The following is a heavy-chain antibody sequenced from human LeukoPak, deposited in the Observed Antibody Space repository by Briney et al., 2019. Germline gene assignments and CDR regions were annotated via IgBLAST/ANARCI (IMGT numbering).Heavy chain of an antibody. CDR1: GYTFTGYY. J-gene: IGHJ4*02. D-gene: IGHD1-26*01. Sequence: ASVKVSCKASGYTFTGYYMHWVRQAPGQGLEWMGRINPNSGGTNYAQKFQGRVTMTRNTSISTAYMELSSLRSEDTAVYYCARKLRGATIDYWGQGTLVTVSS. V-gene: IGHV1-2*06. CDR3: ARKLRGATIDY. CDR2: INPNSGGT.